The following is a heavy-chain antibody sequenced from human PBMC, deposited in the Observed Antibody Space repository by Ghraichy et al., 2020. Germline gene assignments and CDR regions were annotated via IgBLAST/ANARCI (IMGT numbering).Heavy chain of an antibody. CDR1: GFTFSSYA. CDR3: ARSEIAVAEVDY. D-gene: IGHD6-19*01. Sequence: GGSLRLSCAASGFTFSSYAMHWVRQAPGKGLEWVAVISYDGSNKYYADSVKGRFTISRDNSKNTLYLQMNSLRAEDTAVYYCARSEIAVAEVDYWGQGTLVTVSS. J-gene: IGHJ4*02. CDR2: ISYDGSNK. V-gene: IGHV3-30-3*01.